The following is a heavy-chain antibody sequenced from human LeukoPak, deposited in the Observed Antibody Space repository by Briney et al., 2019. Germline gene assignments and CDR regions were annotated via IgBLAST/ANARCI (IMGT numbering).Heavy chain of an antibody. Sequence: GGSLRLSCAASGFTFSTYPMHWVRQAPGKGVEWVAVMSFDGDSEYYSDSVRGRFTVSRDNAKSTLYLQMNSLRPEDTAVYFCARQTGSGLFILPGGQGTLVTVSS. J-gene: IGHJ4*02. CDR1: GFTFSTYP. V-gene: IGHV3-30-3*01. CDR2: MSFDGDSE. D-gene: IGHD3/OR15-3a*01. CDR3: ARQTGSGLFILP.